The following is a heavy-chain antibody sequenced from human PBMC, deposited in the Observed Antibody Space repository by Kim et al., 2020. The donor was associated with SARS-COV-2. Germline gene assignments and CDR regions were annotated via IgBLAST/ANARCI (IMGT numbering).Heavy chain of an antibody. CDR2: IYYSGST. J-gene: IGHJ4*02. CDR3: ARASPNSYYDILTSFDY. CDR1: GGSISSGGYY. D-gene: IGHD3-9*01. V-gene: IGHV4-31*03. Sequence: SETLSLTCTVSGGSISSGGYYWSWIRQHPGKGLEWIGYIYYSGSTYYNLSLKSRVTISVDTSKNQFSMKLSSVTAANTAVYYCARASPNSYYDILTSFDYWGQGTLVTVSS.